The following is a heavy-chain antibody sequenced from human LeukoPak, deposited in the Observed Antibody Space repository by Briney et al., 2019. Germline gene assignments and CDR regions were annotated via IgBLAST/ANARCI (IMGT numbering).Heavy chain of an antibody. CDR3: ARGLNRYFTTVTPLGDY. V-gene: IGHV3-30*02. CDR1: GFTFSSYG. J-gene: IGHJ4*02. CDR2: IRYDGSNK. Sequence: GGSLRLSCAASGFTFSSYGMHWVRQAPGKGLEWVAFIRYDGSNKYYADSVKGRFTISRDTSNNTLYLQMNSLRVDDTAVYYCARGLNRYFTTVTPLGDYWGQGTLVTVSS. D-gene: IGHD4-17*01.